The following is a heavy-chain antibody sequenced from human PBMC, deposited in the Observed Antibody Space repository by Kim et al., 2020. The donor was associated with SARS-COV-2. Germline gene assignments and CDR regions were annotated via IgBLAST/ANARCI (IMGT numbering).Heavy chain of an antibody. CDR1: GFSISYFW. V-gene: IGHV3-74*01. CDR3: ARDRDWNDALAI. J-gene: IGHJ3*02. D-gene: IGHD1-1*01. CDR2: MNGDGSRT. Sequence: GGSLRLSCAASGFSISYFWMHWVRQVPGKGPVWVARMNGDGSRTNYADSVKGRFTISRDNADNTLSLQMNSLRAEDTAVYYCARDRDWNDALAIWGHGAMVTASS.